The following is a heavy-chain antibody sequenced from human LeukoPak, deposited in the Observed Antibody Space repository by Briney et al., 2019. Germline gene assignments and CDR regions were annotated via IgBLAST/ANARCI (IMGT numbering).Heavy chain of an antibody. Sequence: ASVKVSCKASGYTFTALWIQWVRQAPGQGLEWLGWINTYSGDTIYAQKFQGRVTMTRDTSLTTTYMDLSRLTSDDTAVYYCARGAFFHAFDFWDQGTMVIVSS. CDR1: GYTFTALW. J-gene: IGHJ3*01. CDR3: ARGAFFHAFDF. V-gene: IGHV1-2*02. CDR2: INTYSGDT. D-gene: IGHD3-3*01.